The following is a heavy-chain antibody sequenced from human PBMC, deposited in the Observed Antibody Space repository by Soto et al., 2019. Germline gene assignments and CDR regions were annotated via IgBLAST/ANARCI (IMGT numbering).Heavy chain of an antibody. CDR2: IIPIFGTA. CDR1: GGTFSSYA. J-gene: IGHJ4*02. V-gene: IGHV1-69*13. D-gene: IGHD3-22*01. CDR3: AREAYYYDSSGYYWIDY. Sequence: SVKVSCKASGGTFSSYAIIWVRQAPGQGLEWMGGIIPIFGTANYAQKFQGRVTITADESTSTAYMELSSLRSEDTAVYYCAREAYYYDSSGYYWIDYWGQGTLVTVSS.